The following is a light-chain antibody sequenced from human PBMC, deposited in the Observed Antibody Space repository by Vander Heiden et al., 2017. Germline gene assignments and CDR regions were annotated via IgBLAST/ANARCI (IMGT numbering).Light chain of an antibody. Sequence: EIVLTQSPGTLSLSPGERATLSCRASQSVRSNYLSWYQHKPGQAPRLLIYGASSRATGIPDRFSGSGSGTDFTLTISRLEPEDFAVYFCQQYGTSPPTTFGAGTKVEIK. CDR1: QSVRSNY. CDR2: GAS. J-gene: IGKJ4*01. V-gene: IGKV3-20*01. CDR3: QQYGTSPPTT.